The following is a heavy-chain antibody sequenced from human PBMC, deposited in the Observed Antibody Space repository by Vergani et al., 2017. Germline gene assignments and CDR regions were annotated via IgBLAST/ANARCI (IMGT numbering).Heavy chain of an antibody. D-gene: IGHD6-19*01. CDR1: GFTFSSYE. J-gene: IGHJ4*02. Sequence: EVQLVESGGGLVQPGGSLRLSCAASGFTFSSYEMNWVRQAPVKGLEWVSYISSSGSTIYYADSVKGRFTISRDNAKNSLYLQMNSLRAEDTAVYYCARDLIDSSGGDYWGQGTLVTVSS. CDR3: ARDLIDSSGGDY. CDR2: ISSSGSTI. V-gene: IGHV3-48*03.